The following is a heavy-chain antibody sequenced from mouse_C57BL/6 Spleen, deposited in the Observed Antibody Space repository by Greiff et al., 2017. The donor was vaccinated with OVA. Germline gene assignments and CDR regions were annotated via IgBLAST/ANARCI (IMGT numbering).Heavy chain of an antibody. CDR3: ANDGYYVYFDV. CDR1: GYTFTDYT. D-gene: IGHD2-3*01. CDR2: IYPRDGST. V-gene: IGHV1-78*01. Sequence: QVQLQQSDAELVKPGASVKISCKASGYTFTDYTIHLMKQRPEQGLEWIGYIYPRDGSTKYNEKFKGKATLTADKSSSTAYMQLNSLTSEDSAVYFCANDGYYVYFDVWGTGTTVTVSS. J-gene: IGHJ1*03.